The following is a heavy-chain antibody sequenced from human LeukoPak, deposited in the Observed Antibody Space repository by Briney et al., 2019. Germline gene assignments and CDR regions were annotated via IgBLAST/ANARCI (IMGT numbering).Heavy chain of an antibody. V-gene: IGHV1-69*06. CDR3: ARAAPSLGTVVGEFDY. CDR1: GGTFSSYA. Sequence: SVKVSCKASGGTFSSYAISWVRQAPGQGLEWVGGIIPIFDRAKYAQKFQGRVTITADKSTSTAYMELSSLRSEDTAVYYCARAAPSLGTVVGEFDYWGQGTLVTVSS. D-gene: IGHD1-26*01. CDR2: IIPIFDRA. J-gene: IGHJ4*02.